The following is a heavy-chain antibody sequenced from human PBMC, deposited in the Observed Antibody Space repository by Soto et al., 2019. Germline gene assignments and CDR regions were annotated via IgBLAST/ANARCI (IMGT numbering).Heavy chain of an antibody. CDR2: INHSGST. D-gene: IGHD2-15*01. V-gene: IGHV4-34*01. CDR1: GGSFSCYY. Sequence: SETLSLTCAVYGGSFSCYYWILIRQPPGKGLEWIGEINHSGSTNYNPSLKSRVTISVDTSKNQFSLKLSSVTAADTAVYYCASGYCSGGSCSGWFDPWGQGTLVTVSS. J-gene: IGHJ5*02. CDR3: ASGYCSGGSCSGWFDP.